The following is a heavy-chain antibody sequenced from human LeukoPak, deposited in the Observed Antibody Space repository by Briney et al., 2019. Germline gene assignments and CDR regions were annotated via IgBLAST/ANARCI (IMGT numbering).Heavy chain of an antibody. J-gene: IGHJ4*02. CDR3: ARQVKTYYGSGSFHY. D-gene: IGHD3-10*01. CDR2: IYYSGST. V-gene: IGHV4-59*08. CDR1: GGSISSYY. Sequence: SETLSLTCTVSGGSISSYYWSWIRQPPGKGLEWIGYIYYSGSTNYNPSLKSRVTISVDTSKNQFSLKLSSVTAADTAVYYCARQVKTYYGSGSFHYWGQGTLVTVSS.